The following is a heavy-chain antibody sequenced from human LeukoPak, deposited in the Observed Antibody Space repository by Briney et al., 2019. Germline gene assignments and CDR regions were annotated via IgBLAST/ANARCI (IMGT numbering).Heavy chain of an antibody. J-gene: IGHJ4*02. CDR1: GFAFSTYG. V-gene: IGHV3-33*06. CDR3: VKDRGSTWVLVSFDS. Sequence: PGGSLRLSCAASGFAFSTYGMHWVRQAPGKGLEWVAHIWYDGSVRNYADSVKGRFTISRDNSKNTLYLEMNSLRAEDTALYYCVKDRGSTWVLVSFDSWGQGTPVTVSS. D-gene: IGHD6-13*01. CDR2: IWYDGSVR.